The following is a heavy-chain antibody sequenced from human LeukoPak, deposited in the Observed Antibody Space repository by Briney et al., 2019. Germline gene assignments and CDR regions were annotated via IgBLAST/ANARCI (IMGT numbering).Heavy chain of an antibody. CDR1: GYTFTNYG. V-gene: IGHV1-18*01. CDR3: ARSPVGRISPGWFDP. CDR2: ISAYNGNT. Sequence: ASVKVSCKTSGYTFTNYGISWVRQAPGQGLEWMGWISAYNGNTNYTQKLQGRVTMTTDTSTSTAYMELRSLRSDDTAVYYCARSPVGRISPGWFDPWGQGTLVTVSS. J-gene: IGHJ5*02. D-gene: IGHD1-26*01.